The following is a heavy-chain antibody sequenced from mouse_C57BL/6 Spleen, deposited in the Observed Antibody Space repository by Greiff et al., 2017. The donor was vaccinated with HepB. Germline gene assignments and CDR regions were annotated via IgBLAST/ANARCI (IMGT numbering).Heavy chain of an antibody. V-gene: IGHV1-26*01. D-gene: IGHD6-1*01. J-gene: IGHJ1*03. CDR2: INPNNGGT. Sequence: EVQLQQSGPELVKPGASVKISCKASGYTFTDYYMNWVKQSHGKSLEWIGDINPNNGGTSYNQKFKGKATLTVDKSSSTAYMELRSLTSEDSAVYYCARSKRNRNFDVWGTGTTVTVSS. CDR3: ARSKRNRNFDV. CDR1: GYTFTDYY.